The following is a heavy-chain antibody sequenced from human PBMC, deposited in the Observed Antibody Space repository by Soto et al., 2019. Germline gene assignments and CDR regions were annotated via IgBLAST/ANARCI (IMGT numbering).Heavy chain of an antibody. CDR3: ASLEYCSGGSCSAHY. D-gene: IGHD2-15*01. CDR2: IYYSGST. Sequence: QVQLQESGPGLVKPSQTLSLTCTVSGGSISSGDYYWSWIRQPPGKGLEWIGYIYYSGSTYYNPSLKSRGTISVDTSKNQFSLKLSSVTAADTAVYYCASLEYCSGGSCSAHYWGQGTLVTVSS. V-gene: IGHV4-30-4*01. J-gene: IGHJ4*02. CDR1: GGSISSGDYY.